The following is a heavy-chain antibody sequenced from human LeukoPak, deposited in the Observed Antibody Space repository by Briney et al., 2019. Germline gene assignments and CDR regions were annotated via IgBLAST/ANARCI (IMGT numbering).Heavy chain of an antibody. J-gene: IGHJ4*02. CDR2: ISGGGGTT. Sequence: ETLSLTCTVSGGSISTSTYYWGWIRQPPGKGLEWVSAISGGGGTTYYADSVKGRFTISRDSSKNTLYLQMNSLRAEDTAVYYCAKLSVWDGSGNYDYWGQGTLVTVSS. D-gene: IGHD3-10*01. V-gene: IGHV3-23*01. CDR1: GGSISTSTYY. CDR3: AKLSVWDGSGNYDY.